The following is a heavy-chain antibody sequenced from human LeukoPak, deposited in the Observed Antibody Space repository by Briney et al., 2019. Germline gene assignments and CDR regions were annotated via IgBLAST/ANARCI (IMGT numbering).Heavy chain of an antibody. CDR3: ARGPSEYFDFIIGYDY. J-gene: IGHJ4*02. CDR2: IIPNSGAT. D-gene: IGHD3-3*01. CDR1: GYTFTGYY. V-gene: IGHV1-2*02. Sequence: ASVKVSCKASGYTFTGYYIHWVPQAPGQGLEYMGWIIPNSGATNYAQKFQGRVTMTRDTSISTAYLELSRLRSDDTAVYYCARGPSEYFDFIIGYDYWGQGTLVTVSS.